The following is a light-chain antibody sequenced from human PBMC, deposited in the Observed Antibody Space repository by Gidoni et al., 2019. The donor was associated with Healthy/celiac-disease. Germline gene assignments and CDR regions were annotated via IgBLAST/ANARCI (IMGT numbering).Light chain of an antibody. V-gene: IGLV3-1*01. CDR3: QAWDSSTAVV. Sequence: SYELTQPPSVSVSPGQTASITCSGDRLGDKYACGYQQTPGQSPVLVIYQDSKRPSGTPERFSGSNSGNTATLTISGTQAMDEADYYGQAWDSSTAVVFGGGTKLTVL. CDR1: RLGDKY. CDR2: QDS. J-gene: IGLJ2*01.